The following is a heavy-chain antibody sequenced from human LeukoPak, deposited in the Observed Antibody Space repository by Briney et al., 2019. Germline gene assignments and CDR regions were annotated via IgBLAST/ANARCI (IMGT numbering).Heavy chain of an antibody. CDR3: ARRYRVRGVSYFDY. D-gene: IGHD3-10*01. CDR2: INDSGST. CDR1: GGSIGSLF. V-gene: IGHV4-34*01. Sequence: SETLSLTCTVSGGSIGSLFWDWIRPPPGTGLEWIGEINDSGSTNYNPSLKSRVPIPGDTPKDQFPLKLTSVTAADTAVYYCARRYRVRGVSYFDYWGQGTLVTVSS. J-gene: IGHJ4*02.